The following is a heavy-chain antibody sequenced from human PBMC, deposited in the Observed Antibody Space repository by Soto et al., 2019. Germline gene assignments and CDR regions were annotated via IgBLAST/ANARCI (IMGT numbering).Heavy chain of an antibody. CDR2: IYYSGST. CDR1: GGSISSSSYY. D-gene: IGHD3-22*01. Sequence: PSETLSLTCTVSGGSISSSSYYWGWIRQPPGKGLEWIGSIYYSGSTYYNPSLKSRVTISVDTSKNQFSLKLSSVTAADTAVYYCARLGRGSGYRPGIIDHWGQGTLVTVSS. J-gene: IGHJ4*02. V-gene: IGHV4-39*01. CDR3: ARLGRGSGYRPGIIDH.